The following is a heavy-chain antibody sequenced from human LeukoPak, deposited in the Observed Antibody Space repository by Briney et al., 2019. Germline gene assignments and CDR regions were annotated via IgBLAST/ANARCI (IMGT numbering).Heavy chain of an antibody. Sequence: ASVKVSCKASGYTFTGYYMHWVRQAPGQGLEWMGWINPNSGGTNYAQKFQGRVTMTRDTSISTAYMELSRLRSDDTAVYYCARVELQQLVRGAFDPWGRGTLVTVSS. CDR2: INPNSGGT. CDR3: ARVELQQLVRGAFDP. CDR1: GYTFTGYY. V-gene: IGHV1-2*02. D-gene: IGHD6-13*01. J-gene: IGHJ5*02.